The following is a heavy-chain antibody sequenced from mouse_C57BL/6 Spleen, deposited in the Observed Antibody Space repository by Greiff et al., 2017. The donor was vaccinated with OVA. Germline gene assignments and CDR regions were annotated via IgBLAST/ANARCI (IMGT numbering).Heavy chain of an antibody. D-gene: IGHD1-1*01. V-gene: IGHV1-19*01. Sequence: EVQLQQSGPVLVKPGASVKMSCKASGYTFTDYYMNWVKQSHGKSLEWIGVINPYNGGTSYNQKFKGKATLTVDKSSSTAYMELNSLTSEDSAVDYCAIYHSTTVEAPDYWGQGTSVTVSS. CDR3: AIYHSTTVEAPDY. J-gene: IGHJ4*01. CDR2: INPYNGGT. CDR1: GYTFTDYY.